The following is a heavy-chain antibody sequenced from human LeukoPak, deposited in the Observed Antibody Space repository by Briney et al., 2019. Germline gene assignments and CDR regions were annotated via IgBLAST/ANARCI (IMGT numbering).Heavy chain of an antibody. J-gene: IGHJ4*02. CDR3: ARDLGLNYDSSGYFY. CDR1: GYTFASYG. V-gene: IGHV1-18*01. Sequence: ASVKVSCKASGYTFASYGFSWVRQAPGQGLEWMGWISAYNGNTNYAQKFQGRVTMTTDTSSSTAYMELRSLRSDDTAVYYCARDLGLNYDSSGYFYWGQGTLVTVSS. CDR2: ISAYNGNT. D-gene: IGHD3-22*01.